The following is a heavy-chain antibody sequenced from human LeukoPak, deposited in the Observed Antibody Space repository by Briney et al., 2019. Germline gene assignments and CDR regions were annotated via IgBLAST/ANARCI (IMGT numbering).Heavy chain of an antibody. CDR2: ICTSGCT. CDR3: ARDADYDRGFDY. J-gene: IGHJ4*02. CDR1: GGSISSYY. Sequence: SETLSLTCTVSGGSISSYYWSWLRQPAGKGLEWIGRICTSGCTNFNPSLKSRVSMSVDTSKNQFSLNLSSVTAADTAVYYCARDADYDRGFDYWGQGTLVTVSS. D-gene: IGHD3-22*01. V-gene: IGHV4-4*07.